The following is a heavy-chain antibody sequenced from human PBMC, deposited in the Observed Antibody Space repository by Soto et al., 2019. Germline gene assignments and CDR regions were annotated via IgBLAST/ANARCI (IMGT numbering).Heavy chain of an antibody. CDR2: ISGSGGST. J-gene: IGHJ4*02. D-gene: IGHD1-26*01. V-gene: IGHV3-23*01. CDR3: AKDELRRVGATDFDY. Sequence: GGSLRLSCAASGFTFSSDAMSWVRQAPGKGLEWVSAISGSGGSTYYADSVKGRFTISRDNSKNTLYLQMNSLRAEDTAVYYCAKDELRRVGATDFDYWGQGTLVTVSS. CDR1: GFTFSSDA.